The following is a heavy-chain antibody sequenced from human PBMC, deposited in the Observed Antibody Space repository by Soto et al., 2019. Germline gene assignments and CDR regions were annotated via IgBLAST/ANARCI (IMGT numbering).Heavy chain of an antibody. J-gene: IGHJ6*02. V-gene: IGHV3-48*02. CDR2: ISSSSSTI. D-gene: IGHD1-26*01. CDR3: ARDRHSGYYYYYGMDV. Sequence: GGSLRLSCAASGFTFSSYSMNWVRQAPGKGLEWVSYISSSSSTIYYADSVKGRFTISRDNAKNSLYLQMNSLRDEDTAVYYCARDRHSGYYYYYGMDVWGQGTTVTVSS. CDR1: GFTFSSYS.